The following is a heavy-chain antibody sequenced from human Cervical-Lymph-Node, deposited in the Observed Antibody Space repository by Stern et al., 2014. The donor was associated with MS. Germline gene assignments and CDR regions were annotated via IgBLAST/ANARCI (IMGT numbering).Heavy chain of an antibody. CDR3: AKERYYDVLSGREA. D-gene: IGHD3-3*01. CDR2: IIGSGRTK. Sequence: EVQLVESGGGLVQPGGSLRLSCEASGFSFSNYAMTWVRQAPGKGLEWVSSIIGSGRTKYYADPVKGRFTISRDNSENTLYMQMSSLRVEDTAVYYCAKERYYDVLSGREAWGQGTLVTVSS. V-gene: IGHV3-23*04. CDR1: GFSFSNYA. J-gene: IGHJ4*02.